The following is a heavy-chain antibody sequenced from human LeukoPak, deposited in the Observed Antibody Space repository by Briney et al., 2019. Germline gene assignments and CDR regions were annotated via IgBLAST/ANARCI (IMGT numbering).Heavy chain of an antibody. CDR3: AKDLGLWSAPREYYYYGMDV. V-gene: IGHV3-74*01. D-gene: IGHD3-3*01. CDR1: GFTFSSYW. J-gene: IGHJ6*02. CDR2: INSDGSST. Sequence: GGSLRLSCAASGFTFSSYWMHWVRQAPGKGLVWVSRINSDGSSTSYADSVKGRFTISRDNAKNTLYLQMNSLRAEDTAVYYCAKDLGLWSAPREYYYYGMDVWGQGTTVTVSS.